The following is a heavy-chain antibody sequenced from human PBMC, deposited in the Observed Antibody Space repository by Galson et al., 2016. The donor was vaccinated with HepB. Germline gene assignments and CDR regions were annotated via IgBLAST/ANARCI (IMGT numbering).Heavy chain of an antibody. V-gene: IGHV3-30*03. J-gene: IGHJ4*02. CDR3: ATGGPPTDDY. D-gene: IGHD1-1*01. CDR1: GFTFSTYG. CDR2: ISNDGINT. Sequence: SLRLSCAASGFTFSTYGMHWVRQALGKGLEWVGVISNDGINTYHADSVKGRFTISRDNSKNTLYLQMNSLRAEDTAVYYCATGGPPTDDYWGQGTLVTVSS.